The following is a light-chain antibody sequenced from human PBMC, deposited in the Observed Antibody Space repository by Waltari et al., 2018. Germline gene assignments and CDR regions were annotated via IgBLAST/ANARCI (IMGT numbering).Light chain of an antibody. V-gene: IGLV2-11*01. CDR2: DVT. CDR1: STNIGGYNY. CDR3: CSYAGTSP. J-gene: IGLJ1*01. Sequence: QSALTQPRSVSGSPGQSVTISCTGASTNIGGYNYVSWYQQHPGKAPKLIIYDVTKQPSGVPDRFSGSKSGDTASLTISGLQAEDEADYYCCSYAGTSPFGTGTKVTVL.